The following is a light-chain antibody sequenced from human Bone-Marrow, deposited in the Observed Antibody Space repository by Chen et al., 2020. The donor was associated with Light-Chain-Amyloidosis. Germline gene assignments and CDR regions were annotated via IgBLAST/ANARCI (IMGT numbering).Light chain of an antibody. CDR1: DLPTKY. Sequence: SYELTQPPSVSVSPGQTARITCSGDDLPTKYAYWYQQKPGQAPVLVIHRDTERPSGISERFSGSSAGPTATLTISVVQAEDEADYHCQSADSSGTYEVICGGGTKLTFL. J-gene: IGLJ2*01. CDR3: QSADSSGTYEVI. CDR2: RDT. V-gene: IGLV3-25*03.